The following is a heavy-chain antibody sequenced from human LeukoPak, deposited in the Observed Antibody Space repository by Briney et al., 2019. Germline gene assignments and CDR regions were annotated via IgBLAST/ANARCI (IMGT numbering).Heavy chain of an antibody. V-gene: IGHV4-34*01. J-gene: IGHJ3*02. Sequence: SETLSLTCAVYGGSFSGYYWSWIRQPPGKGLEWIGEINHSGSTNYNPSLKSRVTISVDTSKNQFSLKLSSVTAANTAVYYCAGPVIAVTGTRKAFDIWGQGTMVTVSS. CDR1: GGSFSGYY. CDR3: AGPVIAVTGTRKAFDI. D-gene: IGHD6-19*01. CDR2: INHSGST.